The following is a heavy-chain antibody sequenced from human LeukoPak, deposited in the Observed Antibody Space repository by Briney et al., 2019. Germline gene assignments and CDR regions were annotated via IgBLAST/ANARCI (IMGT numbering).Heavy chain of an antibody. D-gene: IGHD4-17*01. Sequence: GGSLRLSCAASGFTFSSYAMHWVRQAPGKGLEWVAVISYDGSNKYYADSVKGRFTISRDNSKNTQYLQMNSLRAEDTAVYYCARPENGDYEAFDYWGQGTLVTVSS. J-gene: IGHJ4*02. V-gene: IGHV3-30-3*01. CDR1: GFTFSSYA. CDR3: ARPENGDYEAFDY. CDR2: ISYDGSNK.